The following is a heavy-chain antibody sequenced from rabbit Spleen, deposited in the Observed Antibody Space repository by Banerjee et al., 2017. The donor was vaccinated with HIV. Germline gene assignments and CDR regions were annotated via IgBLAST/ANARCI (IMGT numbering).Heavy chain of an antibody. Sequence: QEQLVESGGGLVQPGGSLKLSCKASGFDFSSYGVSWFRQAPGEGLEWIRIIYAAKGSTDYASCVNGRFTISSDNAQSTVDLKMTSLTEADTATYFCARGGYGVHIYDMGLWGPGTLVTVS. CDR3: ARGGYGVHIYDMGL. CDR1: GFDFSSYG. CDR2: IYAAKGST. J-gene: IGHJ4*01. D-gene: IGHD6-1*01. V-gene: IGHV1S47*01.